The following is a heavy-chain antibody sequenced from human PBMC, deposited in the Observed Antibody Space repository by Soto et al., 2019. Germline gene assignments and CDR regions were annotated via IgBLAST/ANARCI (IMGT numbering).Heavy chain of an antibody. CDR2: IGTAGDT. CDR3: ARGANEIFGVGPHNYYYYYGMDV. CDR1: GFTFSSYD. V-gene: IGHV3-13*01. D-gene: IGHD3-3*01. J-gene: IGHJ6*02. Sequence: GGSLRLSCAASGFTFSSYDMHWVRQATGKGLEWVSAIGTAGDTYYPGSVKGRFTISRENAKNSLYLQMNSLRAEDTAVYYCARGANEIFGVGPHNYYYYYGMDVWGQGTTVTVSS.